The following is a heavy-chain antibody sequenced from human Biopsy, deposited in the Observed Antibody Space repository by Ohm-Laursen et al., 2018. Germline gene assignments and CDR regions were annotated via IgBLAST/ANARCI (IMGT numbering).Heavy chain of an antibody. D-gene: IGHD3-9*01. V-gene: IGHV1-2*02. CDR2: INPDSGVT. Sequence: GASVKVSCKTSGYTFSGYYMHWVRQAPGQGLEWMGWINPDSGVTNYAQKFQGRVSMTSDTSTTTVYMEVRSLRSDDTAVYYCARDRSHYDILTGYFKSEYGVDVWGHGTTVTVSS. CDR1: GYTFSGYY. CDR3: ARDRSHYDILTGYFKSEYGVDV. J-gene: IGHJ6*02.